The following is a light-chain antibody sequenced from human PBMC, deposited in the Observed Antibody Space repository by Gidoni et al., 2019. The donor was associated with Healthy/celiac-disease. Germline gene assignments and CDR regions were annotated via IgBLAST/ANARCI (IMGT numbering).Light chain of an antibody. J-gene: IGKJ4*01. CDR3: QQNDSTPTRS. V-gene: IGKV1-33*01. Sequence: QTPPSPSSLSASVGDRVTITCQASQDISNYLNWYQQKPGKAPKLLIYDASNLETGVPSRFSGSGSGTDFTFTISSLQPEDIATYYCQQNDSTPTRSFGEGTKVEIK. CDR1: QDISNY. CDR2: DAS.